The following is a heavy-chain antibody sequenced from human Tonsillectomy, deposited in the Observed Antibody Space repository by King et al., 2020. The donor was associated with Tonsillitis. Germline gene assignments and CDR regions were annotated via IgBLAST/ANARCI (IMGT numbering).Heavy chain of an antibody. D-gene: IGHD4-17*01. Sequence: QLQESGPGLVKPSETLSLTCAVSGDSISSGSYHWAWIRQPPGKGLEWIASLSFSGSTYYNPSLKSRVTISVDTSRNQFSLKVTSVTATDTAVYYCAGPGTVTGKIDYWGQGTLVTVSS. CDR1: GDSISSGSYH. CDR2: LSFSGST. V-gene: IGHV4-39*01. CDR3: AGPGTVTGKIDY. J-gene: IGHJ4*02.